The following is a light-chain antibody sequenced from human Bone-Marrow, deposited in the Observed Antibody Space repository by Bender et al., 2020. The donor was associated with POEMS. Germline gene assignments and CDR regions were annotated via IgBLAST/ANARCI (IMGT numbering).Light chain of an antibody. Sequence: ALTQPASLSGSPGQSITVSCTGAGSDIDSYEYVSWYQQDPGKAPKLMIYEVSKRPSGVPDRFSGSKSGTSASLAITGLQAEDEGDYYCQSYDNSLGGWVFGGGTKLTVL. V-gene: IGLV2-14*01. CDR2: EVS. CDR3: QSYDNSLGGWV. CDR1: GSDIDSYEY. J-gene: IGLJ3*02.